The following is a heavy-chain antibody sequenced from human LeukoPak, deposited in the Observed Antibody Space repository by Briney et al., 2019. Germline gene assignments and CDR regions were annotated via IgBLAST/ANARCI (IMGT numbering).Heavy chain of an antibody. CDR3: ARGAYYYED. J-gene: IGHJ4*02. CDR2: ISSSSSTI. CDR1: GFTFSSYS. V-gene: IGHV3-48*01. D-gene: IGHD3-22*01. Sequence: GGSLRLSCAASGFTFSSYSMNWVRQAPGKGLEWVSYISSSSSTIYYADSVKGRLTISRDNAKNSLYLQMNSLRAEDTAVYYCARGAYYYEDWGQGTLVTVSS.